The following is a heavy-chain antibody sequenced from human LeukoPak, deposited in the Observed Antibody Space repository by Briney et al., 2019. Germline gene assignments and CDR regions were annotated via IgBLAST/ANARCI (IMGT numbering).Heavy chain of an antibody. J-gene: IGHJ4*02. D-gene: IGHD3-16*02. CDR2: ISAYNGNT. Sequence: ASVKASCKASGYTFTSYGISWVRQAPGQGLEWMGWISAYNGNTNYAQKLQGRVTMTTDTSTSTAYMELRSLRSDDTAVYYCAREAYDYVWGSYRSFYYFDYWGQGTLVTVSS. V-gene: IGHV1-18*01. CDR3: AREAYDYVWGSYRSFYYFDY. CDR1: GYTFTSYG.